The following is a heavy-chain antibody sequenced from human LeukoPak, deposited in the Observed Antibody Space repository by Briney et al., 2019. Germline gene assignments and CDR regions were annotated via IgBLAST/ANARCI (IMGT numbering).Heavy chain of an antibody. V-gene: IGHV3-23*01. CDR1: GFTFSSYA. J-gene: IGHJ4*02. CDR3: ARVARAMVSPYYFDY. D-gene: IGHD2-21*01. CDR2: ISSGSIST. Sequence: GGSLRLSCAASGFTFSSYAMSWVRQSPGKGLGWVSAISSGSISTYYADSVKGRFTISRDNSKSTLYLQMNSLRAEDTAVYYCARVARAMVSPYYFDYWGQGTLVTVSS.